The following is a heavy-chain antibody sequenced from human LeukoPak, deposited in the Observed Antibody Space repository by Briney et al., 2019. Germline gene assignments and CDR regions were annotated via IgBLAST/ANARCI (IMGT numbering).Heavy chain of an antibody. CDR1: GFTFSSYA. Sequence: GGSLRLSCAASGFTFSSYAMSWVRQAPGKGLEWVSAISGTGSSTYSADSVKGRVTISRDNSKSTLYLQMNTLRAEDTAVYYCAKSSYGLGTYAIAGDYWGRGTLVTVSS. V-gene: IGHV3-23*01. D-gene: IGHD3-10*01. CDR2: ISGTGSST. J-gene: IGHJ4*02. CDR3: AKSSYGLGTYAIAGDY.